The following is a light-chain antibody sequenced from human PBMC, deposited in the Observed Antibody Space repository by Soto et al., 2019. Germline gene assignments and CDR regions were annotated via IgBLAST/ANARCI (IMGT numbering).Light chain of an antibody. CDR3: MQSTQLPPT. V-gene: IGKV2D-29*02. CDR1: QSLLHITGETF. Sequence: DVVMTQTPLSLSVAPGQPASISWKSSQSLLHITGETFLFWYLQKPGQSPQLLIYEVSTRVSGVPDRFSGSGSGTDFTLEISRVETDDVGIYYCMQSTQLPPTFGQGTRLGIE. J-gene: IGKJ5*01. CDR2: EVS.